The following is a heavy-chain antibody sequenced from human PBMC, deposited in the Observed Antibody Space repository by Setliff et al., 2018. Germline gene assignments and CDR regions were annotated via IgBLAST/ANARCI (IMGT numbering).Heavy chain of an antibody. Sequence: PSETLSLTCAVSGGSLNSGSYYWSWIRQSTERGLEWLGRLHTSGSTTYNPALNSRVTISVDTSTNQFSLRLTSLTAAGTAVYFCARDNTILGATDHWGQGTLVTVS. CDR2: LHTSGST. J-gene: IGHJ5*02. D-gene: IGHD1-26*01. CDR3: ARDNTILGATDH. V-gene: IGHV4-61*02. CDR1: GGSLNSGSYY.